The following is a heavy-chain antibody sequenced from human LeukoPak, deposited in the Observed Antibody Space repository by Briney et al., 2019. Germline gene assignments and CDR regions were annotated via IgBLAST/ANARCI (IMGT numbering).Heavy chain of an antibody. V-gene: IGHV4-30-4*08. D-gene: IGHD3-9*01. CDR2: IYYSGST. Sequence: KPSETLSLTCTVSGGSISSGDYYWSWIRQPPGKGLEWIGYIYYSGSTYYNPSLKSRVTMSVDTSKNQFSLKLSSVTAADTAVYYCARATEPTHTITSGSYYMDVWGKGTTVTVSS. CDR1: GGSISSGDYY. J-gene: IGHJ6*03. CDR3: ARATEPTHTITSGSYYMDV.